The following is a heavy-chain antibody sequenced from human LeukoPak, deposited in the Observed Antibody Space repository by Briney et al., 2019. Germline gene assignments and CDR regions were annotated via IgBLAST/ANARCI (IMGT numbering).Heavy chain of an antibody. D-gene: IGHD3-16*02. CDR2: ISYDGSNK. CDR1: GFTFSSYG. Sequence: GRSLRLSFAASGFTFSSYGMHWVRQAPGKGLEWVAVISYDGSNKYYADSVKGRFTISRDNSKNTLYLQMNSLRAEDTAVYYCAKDYGDYVWGSYRPEDPNYFDYWGQGTLVTVSS. V-gene: IGHV3-30*18. J-gene: IGHJ4*02. CDR3: AKDYGDYVWGSYRPEDPNYFDY.